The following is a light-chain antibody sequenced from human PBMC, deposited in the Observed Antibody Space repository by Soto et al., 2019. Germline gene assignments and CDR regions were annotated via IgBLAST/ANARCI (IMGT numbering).Light chain of an antibody. J-gene: IGKJ5*01. CDR2: GAS. Sequence: DMQMTQSPSSLSASVGDRVTITCRASQGIRNGLGWYQQKPGKAPKRLIYGASGLQSGVPSRFSGSGYGTEFTLTISSLQPEDFATYYCQQSYSTPITFGQGTRLENK. CDR3: QQSYSTPIT. CDR1: QGIRNG. V-gene: IGKV1-17*01.